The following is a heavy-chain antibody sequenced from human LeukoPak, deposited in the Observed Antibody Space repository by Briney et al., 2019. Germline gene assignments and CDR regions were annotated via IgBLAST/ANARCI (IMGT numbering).Heavy chain of an antibody. V-gene: IGHV1-69*06. CDR2: IIPIFGTA. CDR1: GGTFSSYA. D-gene: IGHD6-13*01. J-gene: IGHJ3*02. CDR3: ARELAAAGVDAFDI. Sequence: SVKVSCKASGGTFSSYAISWVRQAPGLGLEWMGGIIPIFGTANYAQKFQGRVTITADKSTSTAYMELSSLRSEDTAVYYCARELAAAGVDAFDIWGQGTMVTVSS.